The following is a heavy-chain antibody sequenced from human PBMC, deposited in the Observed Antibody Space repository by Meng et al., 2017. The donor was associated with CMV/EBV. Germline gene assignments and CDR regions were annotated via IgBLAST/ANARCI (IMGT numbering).Heavy chain of an antibody. CDR3: ARDSGRPLTYYYDSSGYYTFDY. CDR1: GFTFSSYE. Sequence: GESLKISCAASGFTFSSYEMNWVRQAPGKGLEWVAVISYDGSNKYYADSVKGRFTISRDNSKNTLYLQMNSLRAEDTAVYYCARDSGRPLTYYYDSSGYYTFDYWGQGTLVTVSS. CDR2: ISYDGSNK. D-gene: IGHD3-22*01. V-gene: IGHV3-30-3*01. J-gene: IGHJ4*02.